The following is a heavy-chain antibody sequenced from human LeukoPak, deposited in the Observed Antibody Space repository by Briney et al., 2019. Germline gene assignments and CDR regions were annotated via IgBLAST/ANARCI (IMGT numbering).Heavy chain of an antibody. Sequence: GGSLRLSCAASGFTFSSYWMSWVRQAPGKGLEWVANIKQDGSEKYYVDSVKGRFTISRDNAKNSLYLQMNSLRAEDTAVYYCARTFRVGYGYYFDYWGQGTLVTVSS. CDR2: IKQDGSEK. V-gene: IGHV3-7*01. J-gene: IGHJ4*02. D-gene: IGHD5-18*01. CDR3: ARTFRVGYGYYFDY. CDR1: GFTFSSYW.